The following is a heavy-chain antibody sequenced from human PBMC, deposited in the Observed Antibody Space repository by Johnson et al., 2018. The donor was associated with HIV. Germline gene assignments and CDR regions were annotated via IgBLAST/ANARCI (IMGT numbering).Heavy chain of an antibody. D-gene: IGHD3-22*01. CDR2: IYNSGST. V-gene: IGHV3-66*01. J-gene: IGHJ3*02. Sequence: VQLVESGGGLVQPGGSLRLSCAASGFIVSSNYMSWVRQAPGKGLEWVSVIYNSGSTYYADSVKGRFTISRDNAKNSLYLQMNSLRAEDTAVYFCARDSQHYYDSSGYFLGNAFNIWGQGTMVTVSS. CDR3: ARDSQHYYDSSGYFLGNAFNI. CDR1: GFIVSSNY.